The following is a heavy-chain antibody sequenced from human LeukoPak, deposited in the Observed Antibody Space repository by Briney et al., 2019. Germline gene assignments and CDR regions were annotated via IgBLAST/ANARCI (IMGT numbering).Heavy chain of an antibody. CDR1: GGSISSYY. J-gene: IGHJ4*02. D-gene: IGHD3-22*01. Sequence: PSETLSLTCTVSGGSISSYYWSWIRQPPGKGLERIGYIYYSGSTNYNPSLKSRVTISVDTSKNQFSLKLSSVTAADTAVYYCARADDSSGYYYLYFDYWGQGTLVTVSS. CDR2: IYYSGST. CDR3: ARADDSSGYYYLYFDY. V-gene: IGHV4-59*01.